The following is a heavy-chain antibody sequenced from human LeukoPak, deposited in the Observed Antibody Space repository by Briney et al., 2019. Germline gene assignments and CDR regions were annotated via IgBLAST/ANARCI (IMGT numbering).Heavy chain of an antibody. V-gene: IGHV3-15*05. CDR3: TTDPNFDYVWGTYRLDY. CDR2: ITSRTDDGTT. J-gene: IGHJ4*02. Sequence: GGSLRLSCAASGFTFSDAWMTWVRQAPGKGLEWVGRITSRTDDGTTDYAAPVKGKFTFSRDDSKNTLYLQMNSLKTEDTAVYYCTTDPNFDYVWGTYRLDYWGQGTLVTVSS. D-gene: IGHD3-16*02. CDR1: GFTFSDAW.